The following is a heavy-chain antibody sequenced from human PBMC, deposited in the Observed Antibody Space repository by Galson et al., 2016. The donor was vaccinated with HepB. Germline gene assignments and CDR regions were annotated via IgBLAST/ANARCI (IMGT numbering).Heavy chain of an antibody. CDR3: VNVRGFCCSSRCDAGAFEF. CDR1: GFNLNDYA. J-gene: IGHJ3*01. D-gene: IGHD2-2*01. Sequence: SLRLSCAVSGFNLNDYAMHWVRYATGNCPEWVSSITWNSGNIGYADSVRGRFTISRDNGKMSLYLQMNDLRAEDTALYYCVNVRGFCCSSRCDAGAFEFWGQGTMVTVSS. V-gene: IGHV3-9*01. CDR2: ITWNSGNI.